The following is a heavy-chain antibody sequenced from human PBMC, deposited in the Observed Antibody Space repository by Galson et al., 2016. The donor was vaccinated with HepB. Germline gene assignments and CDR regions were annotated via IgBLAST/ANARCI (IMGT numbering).Heavy chain of an antibody. CDR3: AGRDPRGGGAYFFNY. Sequence: SGAEVKKPGESLKISCKGSGYNFAIYWIAWVRQMPGKGLEWMGIIYPGDSDARYSPSFQGQVTISADKSISTAYLQWSSLQASDSAMYYCAGRDPRGGGAYFFNYWGQGILVTVSS. D-gene: IGHD3-16*01. V-gene: IGHV5-51*01. CDR1: GYNFAIYW. J-gene: IGHJ4*02. CDR2: IYPGDSDA.